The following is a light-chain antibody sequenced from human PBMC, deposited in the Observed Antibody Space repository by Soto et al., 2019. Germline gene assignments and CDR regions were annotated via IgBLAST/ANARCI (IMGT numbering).Light chain of an antibody. CDR3: SSYTSESTYV. J-gene: IGLJ1*01. V-gene: IGLV2-14*03. CDR1: SSDVGAYNY. Sequence: QSALTQPASVSGSPGQSIAIACTGTSSDVGAYNYVFWYQQHQGKAPKLLIYDVSNRPSGVSDRFAVSKSGNTASLTISGLQAEDEADYYCSSYTSESTYVLGHGTKLTVL. CDR2: DVS.